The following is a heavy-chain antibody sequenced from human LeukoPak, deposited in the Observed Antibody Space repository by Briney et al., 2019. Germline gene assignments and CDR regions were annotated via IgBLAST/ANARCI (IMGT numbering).Heavy chain of an antibody. Sequence: PGGSLRLSCAASEFTLSTYAMNWVRQAPGKGLEWVSTISDRWTNYADSVKGRFTISRDNAKNSLYLQMNSLRAEDTAVYYCARVQLDFYYYGMDVWGQGTTVTVSS. D-gene: IGHD6-13*01. CDR1: EFTLSTYA. CDR3: ARVQLDFYYYGMDV. CDR2: ISDRWT. V-gene: IGHV3-69-1*01. J-gene: IGHJ6*02.